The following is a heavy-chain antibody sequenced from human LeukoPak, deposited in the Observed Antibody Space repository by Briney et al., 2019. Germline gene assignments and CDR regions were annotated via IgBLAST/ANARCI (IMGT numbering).Heavy chain of an antibody. J-gene: IGHJ6*02. CDR1: GGSFSGHY. CDR3: ARVGPMVRGDYYGMDV. D-gene: IGHD3-10*01. Sequence: SETLSLTCAVYGGSFSGHYWSWTRQPPGKGLEWIGEIHPSGSTSYNPSLKSRVTISVDTSKNQFSLKLSSVTAADTAVYYCARVGPMVRGDYYGMDVWGQGTTVTVSS. V-gene: IGHV4-34*01. CDR2: IHPSGST.